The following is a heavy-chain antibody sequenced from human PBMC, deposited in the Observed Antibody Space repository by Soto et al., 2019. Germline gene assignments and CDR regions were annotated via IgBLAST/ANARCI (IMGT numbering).Heavy chain of an antibody. CDR3: ARGWGGHSPY. Sequence: SETLSLTCTVSGGSISSYYWGWIRQPPGKGLEWIGYSYYTGSTNYNPSLKSRVTISVDTSKNQFSLKLSSVTAADTAVYYCARGWGGHSPYWGQGTLVTVPS. J-gene: IGHJ4*02. CDR1: GGSISSYY. D-gene: IGHD2-21*02. CDR2: SYYTGST. V-gene: IGHV4-59*01.